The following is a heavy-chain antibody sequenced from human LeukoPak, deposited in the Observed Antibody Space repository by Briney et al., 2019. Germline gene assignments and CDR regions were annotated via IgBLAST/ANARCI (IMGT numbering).Heavy chain of an antibody. CDR3: ARELEYNWNDLYAFDI. Sequence: GGSLRLSCAASGFTFSSYGMHWVRQAPGRGLEWVAFIRYDGSTQYYVDSVQGRFTISRDNSKNTLHLQMNSLRAEDTAVYYCARELEYNWNDLYAFDIWGQGTMVTVSS. V-gene: IGHV3-30*02. J-gene: IGHJ3*02. D-gene: IGHD1-1*01. CDR1: GFTFSSYG. CDR2: IRYDGSTQ.